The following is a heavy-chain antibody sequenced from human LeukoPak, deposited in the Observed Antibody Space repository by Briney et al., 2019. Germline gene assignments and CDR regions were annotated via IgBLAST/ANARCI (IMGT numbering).Heavy chain of an antibody. CDR1: GFTFISYG. V-gene: IGHV3-30*02. J-gene: IGHJ4*02. Sequence: GGSLRLSCAASGFTFISYGMHWVRQAPGKGLEWVAFIAYDGSNKYYADSVKGRFTISRDNSKNTLSLQMNSLRAEDTAVYYCARVTYYYDSSGYQRAIYYFDYWGQGTLVTVSS. CDR2: IAYDGSNK. CDR3: ARVTYYYDSSGYQRAIYYFDY. D-gene: IGHD3-22*01.